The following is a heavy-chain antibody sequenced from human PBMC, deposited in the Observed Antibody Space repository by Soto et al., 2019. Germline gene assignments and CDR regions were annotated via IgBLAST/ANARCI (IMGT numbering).Heavy chain of an antibody. CDR2: INHSGST. D-gene: IGHD4-17*01. V-gene: IGHV4-34*01. Sequence: QVQLQQWGAGLLKPSETLSLTCAVYGGSFSGYYWSWIRQPPGKELEWIGEINHSGSTNYTPSIKSRVTKAVDMAKNQFSLQLSSMTDAATAVYYCARRGCRYGDYESPDNWGQGTLVTVSS. J-gene: IGHJ4*02. CDR1: GGSFSGYY. CDR3: ARRGCRYGDYESPDN.